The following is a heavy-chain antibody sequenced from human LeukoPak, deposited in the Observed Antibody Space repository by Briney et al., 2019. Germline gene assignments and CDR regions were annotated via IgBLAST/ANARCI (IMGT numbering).Heavy chain of an antibody. CDR3: AGYVVPAANYYYYGMDV. CDR1: GGTFSSYA. CDR2: IIPIFGTA. Sequence: EASVKVSCKASGGTFSSYAISWVRQAPGQGLEWMGGIIPIFGTANYAQKFQGRVTITAGESTSTAYMELSSLRSEDTAVYYCAGYVVPAANYYYYGMDVWGQGTTVTVSS. J-gene: IGHJ6*02. D-gene: IGHD2-2*01. V-gene: IGHV1-69*13.